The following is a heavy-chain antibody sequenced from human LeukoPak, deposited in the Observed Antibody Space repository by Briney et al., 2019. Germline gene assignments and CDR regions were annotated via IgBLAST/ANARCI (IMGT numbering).Heavy chain of an antibody. CDR2: ISYDGSNK. V-gene: IGHV3-30*18. CDR1: GFTFRSYG. J-gene: IGHJ4*02. CDR3: AKGNEAAAGTGCDF. D-gene: IGHD6-13*01. Sequence: PGGSLKLSCAASGFTFRSYGMHWVRQAPGKGLEWVAVISYDGSNKDHADSVKGRFTISRDNSKDTLYLQMNSLRAEDTAVYYCAKGNEAAAGTGCDFWGQGTLVTVSS.